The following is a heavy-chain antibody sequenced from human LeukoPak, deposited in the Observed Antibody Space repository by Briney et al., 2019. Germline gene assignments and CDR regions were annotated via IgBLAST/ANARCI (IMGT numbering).Heavy chain of an antibody. CDR2: IRYDGSNK. V-gene: IGHV3-30*02. CDR3: AKEGALSYYGSGSSYYYYGMDV. CDR1: GFTFSSYG. Sequence: GGSLRLSCAASGFTFSSYGMHWVRQAPGKGLEWVEFIRYDGSNKYYADSVKGRFTISRDNSKNTLYLQMNSLRAEDTAVYYCAKEGALSYYGSGSSYYYYGMDVWGQGTTVTVSS. D-gene: IGHD3-10*01. J-gene: IGHJ6*02.